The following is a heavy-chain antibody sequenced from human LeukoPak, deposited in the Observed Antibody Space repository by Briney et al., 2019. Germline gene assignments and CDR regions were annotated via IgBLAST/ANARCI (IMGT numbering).Heavy chain of an antibody. J-gene: IGHJ4*02. CDR2: IIPILGIA. Sequence: ASVKVSCKASGYTFTSYAISWVRQALGQGLEWMGRIIPILGIANYAQKFQGRVTITADKSTSTAYMELSSLRSEDTAVYYCARDLYYYDSSGYYSPGYWGQGTLVTVSS. V-gene: IGHV1-69*04. D-gene: IGHD3-22*01. CDR3: ARDLYYYDSSGYYSPGY. CDR1: GYTFTSYA.